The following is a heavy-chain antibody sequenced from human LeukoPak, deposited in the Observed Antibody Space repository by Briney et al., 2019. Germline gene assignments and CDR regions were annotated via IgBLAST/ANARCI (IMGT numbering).Heavy chain of an antibody. CDR3: ARDLGETQLWSSSFDY. CDR1: GFTFSSYA. J-gene: IGHJ4*02. Sequence: GGSLSLSCEASGFTFSSYAMHWVRQAPGKGLEWVAVISYDGSNKYYADSVKGRFTISRDNSKNTLYLQMNSLRAEDTAVYYCARDLGETQLWSSSFDYWGQGTLVTVSS. CDR2: ISYDGSNK. D-gene: IGHD5-18*01. V-gene: IGHV3-30*04.